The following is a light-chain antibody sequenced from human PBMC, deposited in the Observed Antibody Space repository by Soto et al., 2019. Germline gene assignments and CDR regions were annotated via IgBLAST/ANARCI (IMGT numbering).Light chain of an antibody. CDR2: GAS. J-gene: IGKJ5*01. CDR1: QSVSRNF. Sequence: EIVLTQSPGTLSLSPGERATLSCRASQSVSRNFLAWYQQKPGQAPRLLLSGASSRATGIPDRFSGSGSGTDFSLTISRLMPEDFAVYYCQQYGTSPITFVQGTRLEIK. V-gene: IGKV3-20*01. CDR3: QQYGTSPIT.